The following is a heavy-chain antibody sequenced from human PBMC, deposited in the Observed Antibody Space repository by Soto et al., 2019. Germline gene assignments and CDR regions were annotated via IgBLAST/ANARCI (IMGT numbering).Heavy chain of an antibody. CDR1: GLPFNIAW. CDR3: TTWLLFVDHYMDV. J-gene: IGHJ6*03. D-gene: IGHD2-21*02. CDR2: IKSRVDGATA. V-gene: IGHV3-15*01. Sequence: GGSLRLSCVASGLPFNIAWMTWVRQAPGQGLEWVGHIKSRVDGATADHAANVEDRFTISRDDSKNTAYLQMNSLESEDSAVYYCTTWLLFVDHYMDVWGKGTTVTVSS.